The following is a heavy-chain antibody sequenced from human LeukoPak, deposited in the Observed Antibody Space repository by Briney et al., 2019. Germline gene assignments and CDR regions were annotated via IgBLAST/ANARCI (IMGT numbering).Heavy chain of an antibody. CDR1: GYTFTGYY. CDR3: AANQGSGWLPDY. Sequence: ASVKVSCKASGYTFTGYYMHWVRQAPGQGLEWMGWINPNSGGTNYAQKFQGWVTMTRDTSISTAYMELSRLRSDDTAVYYCAANQGSGWLPDYWGQGTLVTVSS. J-gene: IGHJ4*02. V-gene: IGHV1-2*04. CDR2: INPNSGGT. D-gene: IGHD6-19*01.